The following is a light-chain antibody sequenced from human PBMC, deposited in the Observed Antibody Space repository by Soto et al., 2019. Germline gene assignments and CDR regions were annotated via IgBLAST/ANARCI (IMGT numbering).Light chain of an antibody. CDR3: QQRNNWPPIT. V-gene: IGKV3-11*01. CDR2: DAS. CDR1: QSVRSY. Sequence: EIVLTQSPATLSLSPGERATLSCRASQSVRSYLAWYQQKPGQTPRLLIYDASNRATGIPARFSGSGSGTDFTLTISTLESEDFAVYYCQQRNNWPPITFGQGTRLEI. J-gene: IGKJ5*01.